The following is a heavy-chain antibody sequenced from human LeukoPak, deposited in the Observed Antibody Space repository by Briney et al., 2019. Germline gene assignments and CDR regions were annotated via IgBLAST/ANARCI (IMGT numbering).Heavy chain of an antibody. J-gene: IGHJ6*03. CDR1: GYTFTSYD. D-gene: IGHD3-9*01. Sequence: ASVKVSCKASGYTFTSYDINWVRQATGQGLEWMGWMNPNSGNTGYAQKFQGRVTMTRNTSISTAYMELSRLRSDDTAVYYCARDDILTGYYSDYYYYMDVWGKGTTVTISS. V-gene: IGHV1-8*01. CDR2: MNPNSGNT. CDR3: ARDDILTGYYSDYYYYMDV.